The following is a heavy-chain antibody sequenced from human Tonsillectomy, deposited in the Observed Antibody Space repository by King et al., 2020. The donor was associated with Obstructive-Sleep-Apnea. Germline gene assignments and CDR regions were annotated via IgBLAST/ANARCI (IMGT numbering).Heavy chain of an antibody. Sequence: VQLQESGPGLVMPSQTLSLTCAVSGGSISSGGYSWSWIRQPPGKGLEWIGYIYYSGSTYYNPSLKSRVTIAVDTSKNQFSLKLSSVTAADTAVYYCASGTAMDLDYWGQGTLVTVSS. D-gene: IGHD5-18*01. J-gene: IGHJ4*02. CDR1: GGSISSGGYS. V-gene: IGHV4-30-4*07. CDR3: ASGTAMDLDY. CDR2: IYYSGST.